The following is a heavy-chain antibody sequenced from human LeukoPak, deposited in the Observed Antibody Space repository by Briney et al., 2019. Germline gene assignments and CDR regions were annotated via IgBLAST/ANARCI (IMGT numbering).Heavy chain of an antibody. CDR1: GYTFIAYH. CDR3: ARASGTYYAEFFQH. Sequence: ASVKVSCKASGYTFIAYHMHWVRQAPGQGLEWMGWINPNSGGTNYAEKFQGRVTMTRDTSIRTAYMELSRLRSDDTAVYYCARASGTYYAEFFQHWGQGTLVTVSP. D-gene: IGHD1-26*01. CDR2: INPNSGGT. V-gene: IGHV1-2*02. J-gene: IGHJ1*01.